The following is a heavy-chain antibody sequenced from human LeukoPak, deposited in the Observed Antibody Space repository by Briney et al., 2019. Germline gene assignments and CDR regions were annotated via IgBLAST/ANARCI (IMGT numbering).Heavy chain of an antibody. CDR1: GFTFSSYG. V-gene: IGHV3-30*02. D-gene: IGHD3-10*01. J-gene: IGHJ5*02. CDR2: IWYDGSNK. Sequence: KSGGSLRLSCAASGFTFSSYGMHWVRQAPGKGLEWVAVIWYDGSNKYYADSVKGRFTISRGNSKNTLYLQMNSLRAEDTAVYYCAKDYYGSGATPEAWGQGTLVTVSS. CDR3: AKDYYGSGATPEA.